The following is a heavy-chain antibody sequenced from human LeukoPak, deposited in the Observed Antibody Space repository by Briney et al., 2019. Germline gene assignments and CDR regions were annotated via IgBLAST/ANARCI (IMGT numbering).Heavy chain of an antibody. J-gene: IGHJ6*02. Sequence: PGGSLRLSCAASGFTFSSYGMHWVRQAPGKGLEWVAVIWHDGSNKYYADSVKGRFTISRDNSKNTLYLQMNSLRAEDTAVYYCARELRVAGRVGYYYYGMDVWGQGTTVTVSS. CDR1: GFTFSSYG. CDR3: ARELRVAGRVGYYYYGMDV. D-gene: IGHD6-19*01. V-gene: IGHV3-33*01. CDR2: IWHDGSNK.